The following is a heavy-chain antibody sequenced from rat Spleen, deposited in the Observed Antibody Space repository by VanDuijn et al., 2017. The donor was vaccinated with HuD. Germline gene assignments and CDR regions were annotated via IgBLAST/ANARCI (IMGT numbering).Heavy chain of an antibody. Sequence: EVQLVESGGGLVQPGRSLKLSCAASGRTFSDYYMAWVRQAPTKGLEWVAYISTGGSTYYRDSVKGRFTISRDNAKSTLYLQMDSLRSEDTATYYCTTAGRWQPGNYWGQGVMVTVSS. V-gene: IGHV5-27*01. J-gene: IGHJ2*01. D-gene: IGHD1-11*01. CDR2: ISTGGST. CDR1: GRTFSDYY. CDR3: TTAGRWQPGNY.